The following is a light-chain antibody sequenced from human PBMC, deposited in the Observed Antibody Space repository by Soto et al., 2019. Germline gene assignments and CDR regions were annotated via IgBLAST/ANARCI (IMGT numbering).Light chain of an antibody. V-gene: IGKV3-20*01. CDR1: QSVSSSY. CDR3: QQYGSSSWT. CDR2: AAS. J-gene: IGKJ1*01. Sequence: EIVLTQSPGTLSLSPGERATLSCRASQSVSSSYLAWYQQKPGQAPRLLIYAASSRATGIPDRFSGSGSGTDFTLTISRLEPVDFAVYYCQQYGSSSWTFGQGTTVEIK.